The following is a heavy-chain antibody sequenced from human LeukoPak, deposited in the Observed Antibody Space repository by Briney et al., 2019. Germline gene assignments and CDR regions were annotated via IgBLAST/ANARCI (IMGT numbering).Heavy chain of an antibody. CDR2: IYYSGST. V-gene: IGHV4-59*01. CDR1: GGSISSYY. CDR3: ARDRSRPGLLWFGGWFDP. J-gene: IGHJ5*02. D-gene: IGHD3-10*01. Sequence: PSETLSLTCTVSGGSISSYYWSWIRQPPGKGLEWIGYIYYSGSTNYNPSLKSRVTISVDTSKNQFSLKLSSVTAADTAVYYCARDRSRPGLLWFGGWFDPWGQGTLVTVSS.